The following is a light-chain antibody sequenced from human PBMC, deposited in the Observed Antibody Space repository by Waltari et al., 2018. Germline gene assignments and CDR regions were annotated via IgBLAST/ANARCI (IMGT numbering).Light chain of an antibody. V-gene: IGKV3-11*01. J-gene: IGKJ1*01. CDR2: DAS. CDR1: QSVSVN. CDR3: QQRTDRPPVT. Sequence: EVLLTPSPATLSSSPGERATISCRAGQSVSVNLAWYQQNPGQAPLLLIYDASDRATRVPARFSGSGSGTDFTLTISSLEPEDFAVYYCQQRTDRPPVTFGQGTRVEMK.